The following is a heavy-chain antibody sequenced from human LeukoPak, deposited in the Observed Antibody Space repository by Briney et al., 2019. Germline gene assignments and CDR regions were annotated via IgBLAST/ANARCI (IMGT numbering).Heavy chain of an antibody. CDR1: GFTFSSYG. J-gene: IGHJ4*02. V-gene: IGHV3-30*02. Sequence: GGSLRLSCAASGFTFSSYGMHWVRQAPGKGLEWVAFIRYDGSNKYYADSVKGRFTISRDNSKNTLYLQMNSLRAEDTAVYYCAGDNSSSNDYRGQGTLVTVSS. CDR3: AGDNSSSNDY. D-gene: IGHD6-13*01. CDR2: IRYDGSNK.